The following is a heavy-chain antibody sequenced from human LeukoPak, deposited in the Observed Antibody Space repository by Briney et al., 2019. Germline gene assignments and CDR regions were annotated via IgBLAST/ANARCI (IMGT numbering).Heavy chain of an antibody. Sequence: ALVKVSCKASGYTFTGYYMHWVRQAPGQGLEWMGWINPNSGGTNYAQKFQGRVTMTRDTSISTAYMELSRLRSDDTAVYYCARDLEYCSSTSCHYYMDVWGKGTTVTVSS. CDR1: GYTFTGYY. CDR2: INPNSGGT. J-gene: IGHJ6*03. D-gene: IGHD2-2*01. V-gene: IGHV1-2*02. CDR3: ARDLEYCSSTSCHYYMDV.